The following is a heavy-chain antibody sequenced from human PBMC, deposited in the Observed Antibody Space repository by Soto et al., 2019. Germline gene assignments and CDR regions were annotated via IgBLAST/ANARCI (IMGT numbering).Heavy chain of an antibody. CDR1: GFTFSSYS. V-gene: IGHV3-21*01. J-gene: IGHJ3*02. CDR2: ISSSSYI. Sequence: SLRLSCAASGFTFSSYSMNWVRQAPGKGLEWVSSISSSSYIYYADSVKGRFTISRDNAKSSLYLQMNSLRAEDTAVYYCARERIVGATTDIWGQGTMVTVSS. D-gene: IGHD1-26*01. CDR3: ARERIVGATTDI.